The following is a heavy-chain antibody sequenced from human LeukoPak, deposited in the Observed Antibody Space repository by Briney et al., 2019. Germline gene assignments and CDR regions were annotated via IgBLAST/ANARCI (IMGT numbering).Heavy chain of an antibody. Sequence: ASVKVSCKASGYTFTSNATHWVRQAPGQRLEWMGWINAGNGNTKYSQKFQGRVIITRDTSASTAYMELSSLRSEDTAVYYCARAGWIAVAGTNWFDPWGQGTLVTVSS. CDR2: INAGNGNT. V-gene: IGHV1-3*01. CDR1: GYTFTSNA. D-gene: IGHD6-19*01. CDR3: ARAGWIAVAGTNWFDP. J-gene: IGHJ5*02.